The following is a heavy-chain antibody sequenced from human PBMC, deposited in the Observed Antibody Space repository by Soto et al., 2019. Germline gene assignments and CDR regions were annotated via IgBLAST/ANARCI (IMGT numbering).Heavy chain of an antibody. Sequence: EVQLLESWGGLVQPGGSLRLSCAASGFTFSDYAMNWVRQAPGKGLECVSVIVGAGSNIYSADSVVGRFTVSRDDSKNTLYLRMDSLRVEDTAVYYCAKNFLSRNGVYDPFDIWGTGTMVTVSS. J-gene: IGHJ3*02. CDR1: GFTFSDYA. CDR2: IVGAGSNI. CDR3: AKNFLSRNGVYDPFDI. V-gene: IGHV3-23*03. D-gene: IGHD2-8*01.